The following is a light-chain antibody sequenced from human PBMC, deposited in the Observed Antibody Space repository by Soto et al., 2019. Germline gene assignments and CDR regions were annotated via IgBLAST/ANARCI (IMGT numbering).Light chain of an antibody. CDR1: QYFTSNY. Sequence: EIVLTQSPGTLSLSPGERATLSCRASQYFTSNYLAWYQQKPGQAPRLLIYTTSSRATGVPERFSGSGSGTDFTLTISRLEPEDFAVYYCQQYGGSPLTFGQGTKVEIK. CDR3: QQYGGSPLT. CDR2: TTS. V-gene: IGKV3-20*01. J-gene: IGKJ1*01.